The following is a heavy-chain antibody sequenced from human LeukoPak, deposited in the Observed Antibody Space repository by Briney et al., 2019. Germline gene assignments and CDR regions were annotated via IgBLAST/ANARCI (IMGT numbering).Heavy chain of an antibody. V-gene: IGHV5-51*01. J-gene: IGHJ4*02. D-gene: IGHD1-26*01. CDR3: ARLPGSGLGGGYYFDY. CDR1: GYSFNMYW. Sequence: GESLKISCKGSGYSFNMYWIGWGGQMPGKDREWMGITYPGDSDTRYSPSFQGQVTISADKSISTAYLQWSSLKASDTAMYYCARLPGSGLGGGYYFDYWGPGTLVTVSA. CDR2: TYPGDSDT.